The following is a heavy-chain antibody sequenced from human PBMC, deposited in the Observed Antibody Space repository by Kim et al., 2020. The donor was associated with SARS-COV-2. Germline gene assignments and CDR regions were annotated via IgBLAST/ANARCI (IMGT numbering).Heavy chain of an antibody. CDR3: AKDSPIVVVPAAIRMDV. CDR1: GFTFSSYA. CDR2: ISGSGGST. D-gene: IGHD2-2*01. V-gene: IGHV3-23*01. J-gene: IGHJ6*02. Sequence: GGSLRLSCAASGFTFSSYAMSWVRQAPGKGLEWVSAISGSGGSTYYADSVKGRFTISRDNSKNTLYLQMNSLRAEDTAVYYCAKDSPIVVVPAAIRMDVWGQGTTVTVSS.